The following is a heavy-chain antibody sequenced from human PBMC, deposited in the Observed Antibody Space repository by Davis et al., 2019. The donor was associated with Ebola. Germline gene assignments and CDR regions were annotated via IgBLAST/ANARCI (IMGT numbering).Heavy chain of an antibody. V-gene: IGHV1-69*04. Sequence: SVKVSCKASGGTFSSYAISWVRQAPGQGLEWMGRIIPILGIANYAQKFQGRVTMTEDTSTDTAYMELSSLRSEDTAVYYCATGYDYGDLLFDYWGQGTLVTVSS. CDR3: ATGYDYGDLLFDY. D-gene: IGHD4-17*01. J-gene: IGHJ4*02. CDR1: GGTFSSYA. CDR2: IIPILGIA.